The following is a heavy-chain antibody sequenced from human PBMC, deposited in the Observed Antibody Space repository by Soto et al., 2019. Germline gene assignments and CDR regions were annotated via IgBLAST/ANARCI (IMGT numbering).Heavy chain of an antibody. J-gene: IGHJ6*02. CDR3: ARGYCSSTSCYYDYYYGMDV. CDR2: INSDGSST. Sequence: GGSLRLSCAASGFTFSSYWMHWVRQAPGKGLVWVSRINSDGSSTSYADSVKGRFTISRDNAKNTLYLQMNSLRAEDTAVYYCARGYCSSTSCYYDYYYGMDVWGQGNTVTVSS. D-gene: IGHD2-2*01. CDR1: GFTFSSYW. V-gene: IGHV3-74*01.